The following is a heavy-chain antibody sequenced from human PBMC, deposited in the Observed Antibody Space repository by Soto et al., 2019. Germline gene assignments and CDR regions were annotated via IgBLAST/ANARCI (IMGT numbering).Heavy chain of an antibody. CDR2: IIPIFGTA. D-gene: IGHD2-2*01. J-gene: IGHJ6*02. V-gene: IGHV1-69*01. Sequence: QVQLVQSGAEVKKPASSVKVSCKASGGTFSSYAISWVRQTPGQGLEWMGGIIPIFGTANYAQKFQGRVTITAEESTSTAYMELRSLRSEDTAVYYCARGGIGVVPAAITSGMDVWGQGTTVIVSS. CDR1: GGTFSSYA. CDR3: ARGGIGVVPAAITSGMDV.